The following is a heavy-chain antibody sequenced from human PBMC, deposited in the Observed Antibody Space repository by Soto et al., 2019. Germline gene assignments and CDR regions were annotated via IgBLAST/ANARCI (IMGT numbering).Heavy chain of an antibody. CDR3: ARVDYYDSSGYYSPNNYYGMDV. D-gene: IGHD3-22*01. CDR1: GFTVSSNY. CDR2: IYSGGST. Sequence: GGSLRLSCAASGFTVSSNYMSWVRQAPGKGLEWVSVIYSGGSTYYADSVKGRFTISRDNSKNTLYLQMNSLRAEDTAVYYCARVDYYDSSGYYSPNNYYGMDVWGQGTTVTVSS. V-gene: IGHV3-53*01. J-gene: IGHJ6*02.